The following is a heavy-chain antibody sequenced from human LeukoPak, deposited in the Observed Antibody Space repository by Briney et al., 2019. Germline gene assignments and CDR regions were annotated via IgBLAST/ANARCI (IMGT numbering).Heavy chain of an antibody. D-gene: IGHD2-2*01. J-gene: IGHJ4*02. CDR2: IYSGGST. CDR3: ARDFRYCSSTSCYSYYFDY. V-gene: IGHV3-66*01. Sequence: GGSLRLSCAASGFTVSSNYMSWVRQAPGKGLEWVSVIYSGGSTYYADSVKGRFTISRDNSKSTLYLQMNSLRAEDTAVYYCARDFRYCSSTSCYSYYFDYWGQGTLVTVSS. CDR1: GFTVSSNY.